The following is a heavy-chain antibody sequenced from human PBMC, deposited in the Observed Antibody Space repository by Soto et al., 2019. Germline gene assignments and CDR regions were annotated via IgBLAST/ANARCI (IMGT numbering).Heavy chain of an antibody. J-gene: IGHJ4*02. Sequence: QVQLVESGGGVVQPGRSLRLSCAASGFSFSSSGMHWVRQAPGKGLEWVADIFYDGSKIHYADSVKGRFTISRDNSKNSVHLQMNSLRPEDTAVYYCAKDLTGPYDYWGQGTFVTVAS. CDR2: IFYDGSKI. CDR3: AKDLTGPYDY. CDR1: GFSFSSSG. D-gene: IGHD3-9*01. V-gene: IGHV3-30*18.